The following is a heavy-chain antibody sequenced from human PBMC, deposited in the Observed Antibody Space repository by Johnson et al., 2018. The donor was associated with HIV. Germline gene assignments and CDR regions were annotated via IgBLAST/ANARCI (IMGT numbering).Heavy chain of an antibody. CDR3: ARDQITFGGVIVSSAGLMD. V-gene: IGHV3-33*01. CDR2: IWYDGSNT. Sequence: QVQLVESGGGVVQPGRSLRLSCAASGFTFTYFGMHWVRQAPGKGLEWVAVIWYDGSNTFYEASVKGRFTISRDNSKNTLYLQMNSLRAEDTAVYYCARDQITFGGVIVSSAGLMDWGQGTMVTVSS. D-gene: IGHD3-16*02. J-gene: IGHJ3*01. CDR1: GFTFTYFG.